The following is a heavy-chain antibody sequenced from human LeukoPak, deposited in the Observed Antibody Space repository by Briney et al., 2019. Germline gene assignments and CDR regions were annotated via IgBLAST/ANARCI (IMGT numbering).Heavy chain of an antibody. J-gene: IGHJ4*02. Sequence: SETLSLTCAVYGGSFSGCYWSWIRQPPGKGLEWIGEINHSGSTNYNPSLKSRVTISVDTSKNQVSLKLSSVTAADTAVYYCVNGFYYLKCWGQGTLVTVSS. CDR1: GGSFSGCY. V-gene: IGHV4-34*01. CDR3: VNGFYYLKC. CDR2: INHSGST. D-gene: IGHD6-25*01.